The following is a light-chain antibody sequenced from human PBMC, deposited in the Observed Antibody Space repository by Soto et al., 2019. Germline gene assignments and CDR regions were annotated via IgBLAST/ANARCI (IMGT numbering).Light chain of an antibody. Sequence: VMLQSPATLSVSPGDGATLLCRASQSVSKILAWYHQKPGQAPRLLIYGSSTRATGIPFRFTGRSSWTEFSLTISGMLSEDYAVYYCHQYYYWPLTFGQGTKVEI. J-gene: IGKJ1*01. CDR2: GSS. CDR3: HQYYYWPLT. V-gene: IGKV3-15*01. CDR1: QSVSKI.